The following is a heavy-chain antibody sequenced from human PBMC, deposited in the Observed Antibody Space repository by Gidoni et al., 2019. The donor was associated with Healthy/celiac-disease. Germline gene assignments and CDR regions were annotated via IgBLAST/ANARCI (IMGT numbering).Heavy chain of an antibody. CDR2: ISWDGGST. CDR1: GFNLDDYT. CDR3: AKDLGNTAMDY. D-gene: IGHD5-18*01. V-gene: IGHV3-43*01. J-gene: IGHJ4*02. Sequence: EVQLVESGGVVVQPGGSLSLYCAASGFNLDDYTMHWVRQAPGKGLEWVSLISWDGGSTYYADSVKGRFTISRDNSKNSLYLQMNSLRTEDTALYYCAKDLGNTAMDYWGQGTLVTVSS.